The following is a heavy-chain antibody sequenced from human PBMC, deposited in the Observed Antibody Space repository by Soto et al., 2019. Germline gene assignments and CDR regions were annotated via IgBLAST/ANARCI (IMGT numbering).Heavy chain of an antibody. V-gene: IGHV3-30*18. CDR2: ISYDGSNK. D-gene: IGHD2-8*01. CDR1: GFTFSSYG. Sequence: PGGSLRLSCAASGFTFSSYGMHWVRQAPGKGLEWVAVISYDGSNKYYADSVKGRFTISRDNSKNTLYLQMNSLRAEDTAVYYCVKDRRELMVYDPLDYWSQGTLVTVSS. CDR3: VKDRRELMVYDPLDY. J-gene: IGHJ4*02.